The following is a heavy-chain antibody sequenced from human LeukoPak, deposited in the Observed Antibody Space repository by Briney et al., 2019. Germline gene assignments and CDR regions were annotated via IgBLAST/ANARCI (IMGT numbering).Heavy chain of an antibody. CDR1: GYTFTGYY. D-gene: IGHD2-15*01. J-gene: IGHJ4*02. CDR2: INPNSGGT. CDR3: ARSRYCSGGSCAPNFDY. Sequence: ASVKVSCKAPGYTFTGYYMHWVRQAPGQGLEWMGWINPNSGGTNYAQKFQGRVTMTRDTSISTAYMELSRLRSDDTAVYYCARSRYCSGGSCAPNFDYWGQGTLVTVSS. V-gene: IGHV1-2*02.